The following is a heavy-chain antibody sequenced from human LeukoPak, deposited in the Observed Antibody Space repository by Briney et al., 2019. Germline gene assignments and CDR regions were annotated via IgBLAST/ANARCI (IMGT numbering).Heavy chain of an antibody. J-gene: IGHJ4*02. CDR3: ARGAMVRGIIPGYFDH. Sequence: PSQTLSLTCAVSGGSISSGGSSWSWIRQPPGKGLEWIGYIYHSESTYYTPSLKSRVTISVDRSQNQFSLKVSSVTAADTAVYYCARGAMVRGIIPGYFDHWGQGTLVTVSS. V-gene: IGHV4-30-2*01. D-gene: IGHD3-10*01. CDR2: IYHSEST. CDR1: GGSISSGGSS.